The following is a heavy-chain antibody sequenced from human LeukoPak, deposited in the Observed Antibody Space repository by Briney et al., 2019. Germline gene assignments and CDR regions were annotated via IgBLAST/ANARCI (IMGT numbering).Heavy chain of an antibody. D-gene: IGHD1-26*01. J-gene: IGHJ4*02. CDR2: IWDDGIDK. CDR1: GFSLSDYA. Sequence: PGRSLRLSCAASGFSLSDYAMHWVRQAPGKGLEWVAHIWDDGIDKYYADSVKGRFTISRDNSKNTLFLQMSSLRAEDTAVYYCARSGGIYYVLDYWGLGTLVTVSS. V-gene: IGHV3-33*01. CDR3: ARSGGIYYVLDY.